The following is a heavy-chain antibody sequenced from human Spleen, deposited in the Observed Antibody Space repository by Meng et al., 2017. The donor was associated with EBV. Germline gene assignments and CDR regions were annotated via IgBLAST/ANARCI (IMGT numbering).Heavy chain of an antibody. J-gene: IGHJ4*02. D-gene: IGHD3-16*01. V-gene: IGHV4-30-4*01. Sequence: RESGPGLVKPSQTLSLTCSVSGGSISSGTYYWSWIRQPPGRGLEWIGYIYHNGDTYYSPSLQSRLTISVDTSKNQFSLKMSSVTAADTAVYFCASGSGGNFDFWGQGTLVTVSS. CDR1: GGSISSGTYY. CDR2: IYHNGDT. CDR3: ASGSGGNFDF.